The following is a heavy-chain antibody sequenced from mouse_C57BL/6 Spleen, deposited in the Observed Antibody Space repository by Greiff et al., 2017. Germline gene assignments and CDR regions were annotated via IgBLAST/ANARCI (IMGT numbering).Heavy chain of an antibody. Sequence: EVQLMESGGGLVKPGGSLKLSCAASGFTFSDYGMHWVRQAPEKGLEWVAYISSGSSTIYYADTVKGRFTISRDNAKNTLFLQMTSLRSEDTAMYYCARQGYYYGSSSDYAMDYWGQGTSVTVSS. V-gene: IGHV5-17*01. CDR2: ISSGSSTI. CDR1: GFTFSDYG. J-gene: IGHJ4*01. D-gene: IGHD1-1*01. CDR3: ARQGYYYGSSSDYAMDY.